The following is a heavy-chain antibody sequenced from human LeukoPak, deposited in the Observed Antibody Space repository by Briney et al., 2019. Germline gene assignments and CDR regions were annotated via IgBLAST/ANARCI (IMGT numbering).Heavy chain of an antibody. V-gene: IGHV3-9*03. J-gene: IGHJ3*01. Sequence: GGSLRLSCAASGFTFDDYAVHWVRQAPGEGLEWVSGISWNSGSIGYADSVKGRFTISRDNAKNSLYLQMNSLRAEDMALYYCAKGLTFRGYSYGSAFDVWGQGTMVTVSS. CDR2: ISWNSGSI. CDR3: AKGLTFRGYSYGSAFDV. D-gene: IGHD5-18*01. CDR1: GFTFDDYA.